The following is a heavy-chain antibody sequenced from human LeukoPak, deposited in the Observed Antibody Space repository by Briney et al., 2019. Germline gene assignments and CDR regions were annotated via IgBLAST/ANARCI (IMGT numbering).Heavy chain of an antibody. CDR1: GFTFSSYA. D-gene: IGHD6-19*01. CDR3: AKTDSSGWYGRIFDI. CDR2: ISGSGGST. Sequence: GGPLRLSCAASGFTFSSYAMSWVRQAPGKGLEWVSAISGSGGSTYYADSVKGRFTISRDNSKNTLYLQMNSLRAEDTAVYYCAKTDSSGWYGRIFDIWGQGTMVTVSS. J-gene: IGHJ3*02. V-gene: IGHV3-23*01.